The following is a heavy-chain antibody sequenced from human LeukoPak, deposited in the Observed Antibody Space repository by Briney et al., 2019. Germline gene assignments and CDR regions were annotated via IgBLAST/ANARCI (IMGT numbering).Heavy chain of an antibody. Sequence: HGESLKISCKGSGYSFTSYWISWVRQMPGKGLEWMGRIDPSDSYTNYSPPFQGHVTISADKSISTAYLQWSSLKASDTAMYYCASLLTTTVNHWGQGTLVTVSS. CDR3: ASLLTTTVNH. D-gene: IGHD4-17*01. CDR2: IDPSDSYT. J-gene: IGHJ5*02. V-gene: IGHV5-10-1*01. CDR1: GYSFTSYW.